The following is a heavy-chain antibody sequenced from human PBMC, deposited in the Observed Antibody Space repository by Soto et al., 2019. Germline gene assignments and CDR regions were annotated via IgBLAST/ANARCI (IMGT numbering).Heavy chain of an antibody. Sequence: QVQLVQSGAEVKKPGASVKVACKASGYSFTSYYMHWVRQAPGQGPEWMGVINPSGASTSYAQKFQCRVTMTRDTSTSTVYMELSSLRSEDTALYYCASDYNAYQRQHVFDIWGQGTLVTVSS. J-gene: IGHJ3*02. V-gene: IGHV1-46*03. CDR1: GYSFTSYY. D-gene: IGHD3-10*01. CDR3: ASDYNAYQRQHVFDI. CDR2: INPSGAST.